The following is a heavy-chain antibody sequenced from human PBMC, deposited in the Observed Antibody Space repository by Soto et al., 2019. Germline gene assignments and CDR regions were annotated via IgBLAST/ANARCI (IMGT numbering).Heavy chain of an antibody. D-gene: IGHD6-13*01. Sequence: PSETLSLTCAVSGGSISSSNWWSWVRQPPGKGVEWIGEIYHSGSTNYNPSLKSRVTISVDNSKNHFSLKLSSVTAADTAVYYCARLSYFIAAAGYYYGMDVWGQGTTVTVSS. CDR2: IYHSGST. J-gene: IGHJ6*02. CDR1: GGSISSSNW. CDR3: ARLSYFIAAAGYYYGMDV. V-gene: IGHV4-4*02.